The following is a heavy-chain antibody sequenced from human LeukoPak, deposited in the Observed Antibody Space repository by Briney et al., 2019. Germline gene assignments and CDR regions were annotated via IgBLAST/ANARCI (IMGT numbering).Heavy chain of an antibody. D-gene: IGHD3-22*01. Sequence: SETLSLTCAVSGGSISSSNWWSWVRQPPGKGLEWIGEIYHSGSTNYNPSLKSRVTISVDKSKNQFSLKLSSVTAADTAVYYCAKEVSYYDSSGYYYYYYMDVWGKGTTVTVSS. CDR3: AKEVSYYDSSGYYYYYYMDV. J-gene: IGHJ6*03. CDR2: IYHSGST. V-gene: IGHV4-4*02. CDR1: GGSISSSNW.